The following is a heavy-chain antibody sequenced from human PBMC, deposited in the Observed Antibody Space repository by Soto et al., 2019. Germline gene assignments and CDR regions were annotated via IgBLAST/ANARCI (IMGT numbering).Heavy chain of an antibody. CDR2: IIPIFGIA. D-gene: IGHD3-3*01. CDR3: ARDLIRNRGRFLEWLLYY. CDR1: GGTFSSYA. V-gene: IGHV1-69*10. Sequence: ASVKVSCKASGGTFSSYAISWVRQAPGQGLEWMGGIIPIFGIANYAQKFQGRVTITADKSTSTAYMELSSLRSEDTAVYYCARDLIRNRGRFLEWLLYYWGQGTLVTVSS. J-gene: IGHJ4*02.